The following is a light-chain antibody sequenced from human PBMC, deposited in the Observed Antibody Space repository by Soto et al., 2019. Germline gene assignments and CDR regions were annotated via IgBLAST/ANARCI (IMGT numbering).Light chain of an antibody. CDR3: QQYKNWPL. V-gene: IGKV3-15*01. CDR1: QSVRSH. J-gene: IGKJ5*01. Sequence: IVMTQSPATLSVSPGEGFTLXFRASQSVRSHLAWYQQKPGQPPRLLIYGASTRATGIPARFSGSGFGTEFTLTISSLQSEDFAVYYCQQYKNWPLFGQGTRLEIK. CDR2: GAS.